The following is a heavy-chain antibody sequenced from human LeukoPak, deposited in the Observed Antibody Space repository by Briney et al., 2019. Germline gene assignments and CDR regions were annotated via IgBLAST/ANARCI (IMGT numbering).Heavy chain of an antibody. D-gene: IGHD3-22*01. Sequence: SETLSLTCTVSGGSISSYYWSWIRQPPGKGLEWIGHIYYSGSTNYNPSLKSRVTISVDTSKNQFSLKLSSVTAADTAVYYCARLGYYDSSGYNYWGQGTLVTVSS. CDR2: IYYSGST. V-gene: IGHV4-59*08. CDR1: GGSISSYY. CDR3: ARLGYYDSSGYNY. J-gene: IGHJ4*02.